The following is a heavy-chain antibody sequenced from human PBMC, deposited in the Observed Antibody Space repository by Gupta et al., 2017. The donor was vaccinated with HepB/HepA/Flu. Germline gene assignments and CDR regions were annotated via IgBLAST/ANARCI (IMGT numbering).Heavy chain of an antibody. CDR2: NKMKSEGGTT. D-gene: IGHD3-10*01. CDR1: GFTFRNAW. V-gene: IGHV3-15*01. J-gene: IGHJ4*02. Sequence: EVQLVESGGGLVKPGGSLRLSCAASGFTFRNAWMNWVRQAPGKGLEWVGRNKMKSEGGTTQYAAPVKGRFIISRDDSKSRLYLQMNSLKTEDTTVYYCTTDSFTYYDGSGSYPDSWGQGTLVTVSS. CDR3: TTDSFTYYDGSGSYPDS.